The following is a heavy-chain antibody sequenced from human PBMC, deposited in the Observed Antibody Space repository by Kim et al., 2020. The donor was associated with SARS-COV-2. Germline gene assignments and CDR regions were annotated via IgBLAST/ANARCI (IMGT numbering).Heavy chain of an antibody. CDR3: ASGSRSGSYYNVWEGYYYYYGMDV. J-gene: IGHJ6*02. Sequence: SETLSLTCTVSGGSISSSSYYWGWIRQPPGKGLEWIGSIYYSGSTYYNPSLKSRVTISVDTSKNQFSLKLSSVTAADTAVYYCASGSRSGSYYNVWEGYYYYYGMDVWGQGTTVTVSS. D-gene: IGHD3-10*01. CDR1: GGSISSSSYY. V-gene: IGHV4-39*01. CDR2: IYYSGST.